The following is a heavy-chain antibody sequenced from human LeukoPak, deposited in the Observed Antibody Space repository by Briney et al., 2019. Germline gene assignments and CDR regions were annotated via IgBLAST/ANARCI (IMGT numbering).Heavy chain of an antibody. CDR3: ARGGYCSGGSCCLWFDP. J-gene: IGHJ5*02. D-gene: IGHD2-15*01. Sequence: GASVKVSCKASGYTFTSYDINWVRQATGQGLEWMGWMNPNSGNTGYAQKFQGRVTMTRNTSISTAYMELSSLRSEDTAVYYCARGGYCSGGSCCLWFDPWGQGTLVTVSS. CDR1: GYTFTSYD. V-gene: IGHV1-8*01. CDR2: MNPNSGNT.